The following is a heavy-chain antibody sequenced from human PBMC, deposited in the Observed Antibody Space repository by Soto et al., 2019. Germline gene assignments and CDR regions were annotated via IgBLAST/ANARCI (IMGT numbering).Heavy chain of an antibody. CDR2: IWYDGSNK. Sequence: GGSLRLSCAASGFTFSSYGMQWVRQAPGKGLEWVAVIWYDGSNKYYADSVKGRFTISRDNSKNTLYLQMNSLRAEDTAVYYCARDYRTHYDFWRGYYRFFRYYGIDVWGQGTTVTVSS. CDR3: ARDYRTHYDFWRGYYRFFRYYGIDV. V-gene: IGHV3-33*01. CDR1: GFTFSSYG. J-gene: IGHJ6*02. D-gene: IGHD3-3*01.